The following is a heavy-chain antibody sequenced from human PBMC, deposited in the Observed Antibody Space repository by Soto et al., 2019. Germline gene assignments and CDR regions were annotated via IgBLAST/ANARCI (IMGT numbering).Heavy chain of an antibody. CDR1: GDSVSSNTVA. D-gene: IGHD1-1*01. CDR2: TYYRSKWYD. Sequence: SQTLSLTCAISGDSVSSNTVAWNWIRQSPSRGLEWLGRTYYRSKWYDDYAESVKSRISINPDTSKNQFSLHLNSVTLEDTAVYYWASSWVGHQVHWFDSWGQGTLVTVSS. V-gene: IGHV6-1*01. CDR3: ASSWVGHQVHWFDS. J-gene: IGHJ5*01.